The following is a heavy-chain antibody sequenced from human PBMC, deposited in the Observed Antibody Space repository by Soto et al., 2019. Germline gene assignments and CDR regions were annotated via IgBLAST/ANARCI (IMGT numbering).Heavy chain of an antibody. V-gene: IGHV3-74*01. CDR3: ARSLPGTYGAFDL. J-gene: IGHJ3*01. Sequence: LRLSCAASEFTFRSYWMHWVRQSPGKGLVWVSRISGDGSSTTYADSVRGRFTISRDNAKNTVYLQMDSLRAEDTAVYYCARSLPGTYGAFDLWGQGTMVTVSS. CDR1: EFTFRSYW. D-gene: IGHD1-7*01. CDR2: ISGDGSST.